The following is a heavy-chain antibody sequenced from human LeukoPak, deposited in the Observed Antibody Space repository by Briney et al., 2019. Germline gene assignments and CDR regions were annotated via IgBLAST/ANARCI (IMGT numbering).Heavy chain of an antibody. CDR3: TGNYYGSGSYADFDY. V-gene: IGHV3-73*01. CDR1: GFTFSGSA. J-gene: IGHJ4*02. D-gene: IGHD3-10*01. CDR2: IRSTANGYAT. Sequence: GGSLRLSCAASGFTFSGSALHWVRQASGKGLEWVGRIRSTANGYATAYAASVKGRFTISRDDSKNTAYLQMDSLKTEDTAVYYCTGNYYGSGSYADFDYWGQGILVTVSS.